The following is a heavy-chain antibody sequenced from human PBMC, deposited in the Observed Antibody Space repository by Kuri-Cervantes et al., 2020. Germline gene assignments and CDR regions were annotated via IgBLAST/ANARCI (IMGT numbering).Heavy chain of an antibody. CDR3: AREVGEQVQFLEWLYLNTYYMDV. CDR2: ISWNGGYK. D-gene: IGHD3-3*01. J-gene: IGHJ6*03. CDR1: TFIFDDYA. V-gene: IGHV3-9*01. Sequence: GGSLRLSCAASTFIFDDYAMHWVRQVPGKGLEWVSGISWNGGYKDYADSVKGRFTISRDNAKNSLYLQMNSLRAEDTAVYYCAREVGEQVQFLEWLYLNTYYMDVWGKGTTVTVSS.